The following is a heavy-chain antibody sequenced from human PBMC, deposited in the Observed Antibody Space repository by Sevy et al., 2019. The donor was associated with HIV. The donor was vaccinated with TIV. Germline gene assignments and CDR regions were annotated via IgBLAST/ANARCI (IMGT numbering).Heavy chain of an antibody. CDR2: INSDGSST. V-gene: IGHV3-74*01. CDR3: ARDPLGYCTNGVCYRSGFFDY. CDR1: GFTFSSYW. J-gene: IGHJ4*02. Sequence: GGSLRLSCAASGFTFSSYWMHWVRQAPGKGLVWVSRINSDGSSTSYADSVKGRFTISRENAKNTLYLQMNSLRAEDTAVYYCARDPLGYCTNGVCYRSGFFDYWGQGTLVTVSS. D-gene: IGHD2-8*01.